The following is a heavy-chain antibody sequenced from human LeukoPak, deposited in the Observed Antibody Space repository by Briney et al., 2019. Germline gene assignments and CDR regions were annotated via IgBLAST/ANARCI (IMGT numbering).Heavy chain of an antibody. J-gene: IGHJ5*02. CDR2: IYHSGII. Sequence: SETLSLTCTVSGGSISSSNWWSWVRQPPGKGLEWIGEIYHSGIINYNPSLRSRVSISADRSKNQFSLKLSSVTAADTAVYYCARQGGSGTNNWFDPWGQGTLVTVSS. CDR1: GGSISSSNW. CDR3: ARQGGSGTNNWFDP. V-gene: IGHV4-4*02. D-gene: IGHD3-10*01.